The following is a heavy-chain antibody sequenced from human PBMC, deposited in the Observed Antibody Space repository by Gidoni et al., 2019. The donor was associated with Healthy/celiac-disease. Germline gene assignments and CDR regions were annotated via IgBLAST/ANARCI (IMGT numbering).Heavy chain of an antibody. V-gene: IGHV4-39*07. CDR2: IYYSGRT. J-gene: IGHJ4*02. CDR1: GGSIRSISCY. CDR3: ARGPSVMVRGVILYYFDY. Sequence: QLQLQESGPGLVKPSETLSLTCTVSGGSIRSISCYWGGIRQPPGKGLEWIGRIYYSGRTYYNPSLKSRVTISVDTSKNQFSRKLSSVTAADTAVYYCARGPSVMVRGVILYYFDYWGQGTLVTVSS. D-gene: IGHD3-10*01.